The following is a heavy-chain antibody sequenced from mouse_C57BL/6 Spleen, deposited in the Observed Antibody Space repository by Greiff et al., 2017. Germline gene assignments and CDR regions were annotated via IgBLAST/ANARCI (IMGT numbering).Heavy chain of an antibody. J-gene: IGHJ2*01. CDR1: GYTFTSYW. V-gene: IGHV1-59*01. CDR2: IDPSDSYT. D-gene: IGHD2-4*01. CDR3: ARERVYDYVYFDY. Sequence: QVQLQQPGAELVRPGTSVKLSCKASGYTFTSYWMHWVKQRPGQGLEWIGVIDPSDSYTNYNQKFKGKATLTVDTSSSTAYMQLSSLTSEDSAVYYCARERVYDYVYFDYWGQGTTLTVSS.